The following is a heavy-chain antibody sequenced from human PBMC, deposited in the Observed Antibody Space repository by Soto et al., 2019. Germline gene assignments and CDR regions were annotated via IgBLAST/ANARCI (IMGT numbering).Heavy chain of an antibody. Sequence: GGSLRLSCAASGFTFSSYDMSWVRQAPGKGLEWVSAISGRGGTTYYADSVKGRFTISRDNYKNTLYLHMNSLRAEDTAVYYCAKVSGYSYGDFDYWGQGTLVTVSS. D-gene: IGHD5-18*01. CDR2: ISGRGGTT. J-gene: IGHJ4*02. V-gene: IGHV3-23*01. CDR1: GFTFSSYD. CDR3: AKVSGYSYGDFDY.